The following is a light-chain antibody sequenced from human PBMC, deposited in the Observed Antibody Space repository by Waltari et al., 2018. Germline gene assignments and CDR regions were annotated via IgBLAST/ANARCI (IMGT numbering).Light chain of an antibody. V-gene: IGKV3-20*01. J-gene: IGKJ3*01. CDR2: GTS. CDR3: QQYGSSPLLS. CDR1: QSVTSNY. Sequence: DMVLPHSPGPLSLSPEERATLSCRASQSVTSNYLAWYQHKPGQAPRLLIYGTSSRATGIPDRCSGSGSGTDFTLTISSLEPEDDAVYYCQQYGSSPLLSFGPGTKVDIK.